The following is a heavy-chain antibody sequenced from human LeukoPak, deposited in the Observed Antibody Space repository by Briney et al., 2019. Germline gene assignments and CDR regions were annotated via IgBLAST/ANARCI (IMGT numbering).Heavy chain of an antibody. CDR1: GFTFGDYA. CDR3: ATRVYQLLYRGGDAFDI. V-gene: IGHV3-49*03. CDR2: IRSQAYGGTT. J-gene: IGHJ3*02. Sequence: PGRSLRLSCTASGFTFGDYAMSWFRQAPGKGLEWVGFIRSQAYGGTTEYAASVKGRFTISRDDSKSIAYLQMNSLRAEDTAVYYCATRVYQLLYRGGDAFDIWGQGTMVTVSS. D-gene: IGHD2-2*02.